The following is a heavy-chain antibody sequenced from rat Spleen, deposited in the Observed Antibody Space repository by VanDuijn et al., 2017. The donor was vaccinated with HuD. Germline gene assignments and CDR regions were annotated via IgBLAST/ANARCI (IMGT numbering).Heavy chain of an antibody. CDR2: ISYDGGST. CDR1: GFTFSNYG. V-gene: IGHV5-20*01. Sequence: EVQLVESGGGLVQPGRSMKLSCAASGFTFSNYGMAWVRQAPKKGLEWVAYISYDGGSTYYRDSVKGRFTISRDNAKSTLYLQMDSLRSEDTATYYCTTLRATRVDYWGQGVMVTVSS. D-gene: IGHD1-10*01. J-gene: IGHJ2*01. CDR3: TTLRATRVDY.